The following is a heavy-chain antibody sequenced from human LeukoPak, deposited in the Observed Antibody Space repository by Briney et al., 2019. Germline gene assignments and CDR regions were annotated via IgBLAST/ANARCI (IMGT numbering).Heavy chain of an antibody. D-gene: IGHD5-24*01. CDR3: AGGYNPYYYYYMDV. Sequence: SETLSLTCTVAGGSISSSSYYWGWIRQPPGKGLEWIGSIYYSGSTYYNPSLKRRVTISVDTSKNQFCLKLSSVTAADTAVYYCAGGYNPYYYYYMDVWGKGTTVTISS. V-gene: IGHV4-39*07. CDR1: GGSISSSSYY. CDR2: IYYSGST. J-gene: IGHJ6*03.